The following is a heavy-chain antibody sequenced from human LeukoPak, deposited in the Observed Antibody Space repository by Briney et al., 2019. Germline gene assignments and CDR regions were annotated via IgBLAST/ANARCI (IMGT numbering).Heavy chain of an antibody. CDR2: ISSSSSYI. CDR1: GFTFSSYS. V-gene: IGHV3-21*04. J-gene: IGHJ4*02. Sequence: GGSLRLSCAASGFTFSSYSMNWVRQAPGKGLEWVSSISSSSSYIYYADSVKGRFTISRDNAKNSLYLQMNSLRAEDTAVYYCAKDRGYSYGSFFDYWGQGTLVTVSS. CDR3: AKDRGYSYGSFFDY. D-gene: IGHD5-18*01.